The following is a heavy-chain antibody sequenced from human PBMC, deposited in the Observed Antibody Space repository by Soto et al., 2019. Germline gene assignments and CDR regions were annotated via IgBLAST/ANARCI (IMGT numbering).Heavy chain of an antibody. J-gene: IGHJ4*02. CDR2: ISGSGGST. V-gene: IGHV3-23*01. D-gene: IGHD3-16*02. CDR3: AKVFYVWGSYRYTRSSAPSMDFDY. Sequence: GGSLRLSCAASGFTFSSYAMSWVRQAPGKGLEWVSAISGSGGSTYYADSVKGRFTISRDNSKNTLYLQMNSLRAEDTAVYYCAKVFYVWGSYRYTRSSAPSMDFDYWGQGTLVTVSS. CDR1: GFTFSSYA.